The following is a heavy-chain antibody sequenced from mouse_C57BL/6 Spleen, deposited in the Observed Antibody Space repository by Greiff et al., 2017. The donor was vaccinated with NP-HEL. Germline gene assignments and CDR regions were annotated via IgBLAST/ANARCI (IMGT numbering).Heavy chain of an antibody. CDR2: IHPSDGDT. V-gene: IGHV1-74*01. CDR3: AKVYDGYYDY. J-gene: IGHJ2*01. CDR1: GYTFTSYW. Sequence: QVQLQQPGAELVKPGASVKVSCKASGYTFTSYWMHWVKQRPGQGLEWIGRIHPSDGDTNYNQKFKGKATLTVDTSSSTAYMQLSSLTSEESAVYYCAKVYDGYYDYWGQGTTLTVSS. D-gene: IGHD2-3*01.